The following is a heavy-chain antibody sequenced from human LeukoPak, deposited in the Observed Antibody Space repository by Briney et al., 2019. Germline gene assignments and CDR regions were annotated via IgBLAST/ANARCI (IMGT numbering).Heavy chain of an antibody. CDR2: ISAYNGNT. CDR1: GYTFTSYG. Sequence: ASVKVSCKASGYTFTSYGISWVRQAPGQGLEWMGWISAYNGNTDYAQKLHGRVTMTTDTSTSTAYMELRSLRSDDTAVYYCARDFIAAAGEAPFDYWGQGTLVTVSS. CDR3: ARDFIAAAGEAPFDY. D-gene: IGHD6-13*01. V-gene: IGHV1-18*01. J-gene: IGHJ4*02.